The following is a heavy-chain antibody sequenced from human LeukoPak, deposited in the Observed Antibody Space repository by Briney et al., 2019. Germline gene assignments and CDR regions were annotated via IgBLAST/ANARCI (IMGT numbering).Heavy chain of an antibody. CDR3: ARVLPAARYFDY. J-gene: IGHJ4*02. CDR1: GYTFTSYD. V-gene: IGHV1-8*01. CDR2: MNPNSGNT. D-gene: IGHD2-2*01. Sequence: ASVKVSCKASGYTFTSYDINWVRQATGQGLEWMGWMNPNSGNTGYAQKFQGRVTMTRNTSISTAYMELSSLRSEDTAVYYCARVLPAARYFDYWGQGTLVTVSS.